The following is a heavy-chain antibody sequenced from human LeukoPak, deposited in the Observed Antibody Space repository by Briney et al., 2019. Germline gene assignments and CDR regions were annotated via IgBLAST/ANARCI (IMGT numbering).Heavy chain of an antibody. J-gene: IGHJ6*03. CDR3: ARQYDSYFYYYVDL. V-gene: IGHV4-38-2*01. CDR1: GFPINNSYY. Sequence: SGTLFLTCPVSGFPINNSYYWVLSRPPPRGGLGGIGSLYHPDSTYYNPSLKSRVTLTADTSRNQFSLKLSFVTAADTAVYYCARQYDSYFYYYVDLWGTGTTVTVSS. CDR2: LYHPDST. D-gene: IGHD2-2*01.